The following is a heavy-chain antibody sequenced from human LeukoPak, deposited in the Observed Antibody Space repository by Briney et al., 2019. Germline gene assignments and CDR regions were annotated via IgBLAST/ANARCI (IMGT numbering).Heavy chain of an antibody. J-gene: IGHJ4*02. CDR1: GFTFSSYG. CDR2: ISYDGSNK. V-gene: IGHV3-30*18. CDR3: AKDVNDYGDYVVPFDY. D-gene: IGHD4-17*01. Sequence: PGGSLRLSYAASGFTFSSYGMHWVRQAPGKGLEWVAVISYDGSNKYYADSVKGRFTISRDNSKNTLYLQMNSLRAEDTAVYYCAKDVNDYGDYVVPFDYWGQGTLVTVSS.